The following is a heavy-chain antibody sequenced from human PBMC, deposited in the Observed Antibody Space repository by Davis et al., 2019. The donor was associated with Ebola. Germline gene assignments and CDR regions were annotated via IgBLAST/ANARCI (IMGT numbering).Heavy chain of an antibody. CDR1: GFTFAAYA. CDR3: AARYSSFFGFDP. V-gene: IGHV3-9*01. Sequence: GGSLRLSCAASGFTFAAYAMHWVRQAPGKGLEWVSNIAWNSGTIDYVDTVKGRFTISRHNSKNTVYLQMNNLRPEDTAVYYCAARYSSFFGFDPWGQGTLVTVSS. CDR2: IAWNSGTI. D-gene: IGHD2-15*01. J-gene: IGHJ5*02.